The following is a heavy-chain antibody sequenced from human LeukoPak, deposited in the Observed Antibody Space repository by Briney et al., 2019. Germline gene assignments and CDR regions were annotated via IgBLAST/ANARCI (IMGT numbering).Heavy chain of an antibody. V-gene: IGHV1-46*01. CDR1: GYTFTSYY. CDR3: ASEPVEMATTPSY. J-gene: IGHJ4*02. Sequence: GASVKVSCKASGYTFTSYYMHWVRQAPGQGLEWMGIINPSGGSTSYAQKFQGRVTMTRDTSTSTVYMELSSLRSEDTAVYHCASEPVEMATTPSYWGQGTLVTVSS. CDR2: INPSGGST. D-gene: IGHD5-24*01.